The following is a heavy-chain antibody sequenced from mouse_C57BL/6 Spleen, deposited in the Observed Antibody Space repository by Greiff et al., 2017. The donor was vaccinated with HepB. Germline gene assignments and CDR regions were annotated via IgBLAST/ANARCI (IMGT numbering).Heavy chain of an antibody. Sequence: QVQLQQSGAELVKPGASVKLSCKASGYTFTSYWMHWVKQRPGQGLEWIGMIHPNSGSTNYNEKFKSKATLTVDKSSSTAYMQLSSLTSEDSAVYYCARWGVFGAMDYWGQGTSVTVSS. D-gene: IGHD3-1*01. CDR1: GYTFTSYW. CDR3: ARWGVFGAMDY. J-gene: IGHJ4*01. V-gene: IGHV1-64*01. CDR2: IHPNSGST.